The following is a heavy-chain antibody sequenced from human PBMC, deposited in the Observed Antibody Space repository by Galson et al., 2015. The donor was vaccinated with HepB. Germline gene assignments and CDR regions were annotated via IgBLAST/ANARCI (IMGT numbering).Heavy chain of an antibody. CDR1: GFTFSSYA. Sequence: SLRLSCAASGFTFSSYAMHWVRQAPGKGLEWVAVISYDGSNKYYADSVKGRFTISRDNSKNTLYLQMNSLRAEDTAVYYCARGSYSSSWYLGDYVDYWGQGTLVTVSS. CDR3: ARGSYSSSWYLGDYVDY. CDR2: ISYDGSNK. D-gene: IGHD6-13*01. J-gene: IGHJ4*02. V-gene: IGHV3-30*04.